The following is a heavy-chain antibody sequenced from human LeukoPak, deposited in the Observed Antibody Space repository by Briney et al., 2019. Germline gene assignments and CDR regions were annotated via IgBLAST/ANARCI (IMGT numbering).Heavy chain of an antibody. CDR3: ARENEQLGAFDY. J-gene: IGHJ4*02. CDR2: IIPIFGTA. V-gene: IGHV1-69*05. CDR1: GGTFSSYA. Sequence: SVKVSCKASGGTFSSYAISWVRQAPGQGLEWMGGIIPIFGTANYAQKFQGRVTITTDESTSTAYMELSSLRSEDTAVYYCARENEQLGAFDYWGQGTLATVSS. D-gene: IGHD6-6*01.